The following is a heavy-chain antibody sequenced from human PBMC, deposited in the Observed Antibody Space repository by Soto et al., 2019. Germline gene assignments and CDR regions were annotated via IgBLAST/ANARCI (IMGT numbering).Heavy chain of an antibody. D-gene: IGHD7-27*01. V-gene: IGHV3-15*01. CDR2: IKSKSDGGTI. J-gene: IGHJ6*02. Sequence: RLSCVASGSQFTFSTAWMSWVRQAPGKGLEWVGRIKSKSDGGTIEYATPVKGRFTISRDNSKNTLYLEMSSLKTEDTAVYYCTTDLPCVGSTLGSYCLDFWGQGTMVTVSS. CDR1: GSQFTFSTAW. CDR3: TTDLPCVGSTLGSYCLDF.